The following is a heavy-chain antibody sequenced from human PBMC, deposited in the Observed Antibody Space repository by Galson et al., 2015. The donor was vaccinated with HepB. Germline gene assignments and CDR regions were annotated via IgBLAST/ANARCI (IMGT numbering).Heavy chain of an antibody. D-gene: IGHD6-13*01. CDR1: GFTFSSYS. CDR2: ISGSSGSI. V-gene: IGHV3-21*01. CDR3: ARVVSSSWYTSWFDP. J-gene: IGHJ5*02. Sequence: SLRLSCAASGFTFSSYSMNWVRQAPGKGLEWVSSISGSSGSIYYADSVKGRFTISRDNAKNSLYLQMNSLRAEDTAVYYCARVVSSSWYTSWFDPWGQGALITVSS.